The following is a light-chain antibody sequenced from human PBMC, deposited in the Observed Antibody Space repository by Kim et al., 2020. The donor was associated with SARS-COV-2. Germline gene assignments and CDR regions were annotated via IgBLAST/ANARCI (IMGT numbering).Light chain of an antibody. J-gene: IGLJ3*02. CDR3: QTWGPGIRV. Sequence: QPVLTQSPSASASLGASVKLTCTLSNGHYNYAIAWHQQQPGKGPRYLMKVNSDGSHSKGDGIPDRFSGSSSGAERYLTISSLQSGDEADYYCQTWGPGIRVFGGGTKVTVL. V-gene: IGLV4-69*01. CDR1: NGHYNYA. CDR2: VNSDGSH.